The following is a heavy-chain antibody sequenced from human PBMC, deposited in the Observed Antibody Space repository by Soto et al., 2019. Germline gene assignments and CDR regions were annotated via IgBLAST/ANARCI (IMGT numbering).Heavy chain of an antibody. CDR3: ARDSRVRGTIFRLVIVWNYDCFDP. V-gene: IGHV1-46*03. CDR1: GYTFIDHY. Sequence: QVQLVQSGAEVKKPGASVKVSCKASGYTFIDHYVHWVRQAPGQGLEWMGVINPNGGSTRYAERFQGRFSLTRQTSTSTVYMGLSSLRSEDTAANYCARDSRVRGTIFRLVIVWNYDCFDPWGQGTLVTVSS. D-gene: IGHD2-21*01. J-gene: IGHJ5*02. CDR2: INPNGGST.